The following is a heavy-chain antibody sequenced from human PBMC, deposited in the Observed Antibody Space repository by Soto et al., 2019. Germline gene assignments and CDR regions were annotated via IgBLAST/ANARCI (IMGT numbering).Heavy chain of an antibody. CDR3: ARGPIEMATMYFDY. J-gene: IGHJ4*02. Sequence: GESLKISCQGSGYSFLSYWIAWVRQMPGKGLEWMGIIYPGDSDTRYSPSFQGQVTISADRSISTAYLQWSSLKASDSATYYCARGPIEMATMYFDYWGQGTLVTVSS. V-gene: IGHV5-51*01. CDR2: IYPGDSDT. CDR1: GYSFLSYW. D-gene: IGHD5-12*01.